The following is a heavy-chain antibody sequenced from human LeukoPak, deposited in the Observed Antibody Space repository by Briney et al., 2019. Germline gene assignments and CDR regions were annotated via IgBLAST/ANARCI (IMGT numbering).Heavy chain of an antibody. Sequence: PSETLSLTCTVSGGSITSSRRYWGWIRQPPGKGLEWIGSIYNSGSTYYNPSLKSRVIISVDTSKSQFSLKLASVTAADTAVYYCASLRPIDSWGQGTLVTVSS. V-gene: IGHV4-39*01. CDR1: GGSITSSRRY. CDR2: IYNSGST. J-gene: IGHJ4*02. CDR3: ASLRPIDS.